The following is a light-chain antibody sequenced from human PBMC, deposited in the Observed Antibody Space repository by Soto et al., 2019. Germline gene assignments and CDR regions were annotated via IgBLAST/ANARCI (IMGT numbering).Light chain of an antibody. V-gene: IGLV2-23*02. CDR3: CSYAGSATWV. CDR2: EVT. Sequence: QSALTQPASVSGSPGQSITISCTGTNSDVGNYNLVSWYQQHPGKAPKLMMYEVTKRPSGVSNRFSGSKSGNTASLTISGLQAEYEADYSCCSYAGSATWVFGGGTKLTVL. CDR1: NSDVGNYNL. J-gene: IGLJ3*02.